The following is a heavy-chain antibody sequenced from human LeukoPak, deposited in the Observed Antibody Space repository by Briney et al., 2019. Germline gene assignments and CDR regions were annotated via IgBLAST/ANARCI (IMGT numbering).Heavy chain of an antibody. CDR2: VTDSGGDT. D-gene: IGHD1-26*01. CDR3: AKDGAQPGFFFGS. CDR1: GFTFTDYA. Sequence: GGSLRLSSVGSGFTFTDYALSWVRQAPGKGLEWVSAVTDSGGDTLYADSVRGRFTIYRDNLRNILYLQMHDLRVDDTAVYFCAKDGAQPGFFFGSWGQGALVTVSS. J-gene: IGHJ4*02. V-gene: IGHV3-23*01.